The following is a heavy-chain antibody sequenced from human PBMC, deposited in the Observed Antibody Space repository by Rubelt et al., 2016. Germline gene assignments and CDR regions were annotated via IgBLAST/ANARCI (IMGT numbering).Heavy chain of an antibody. CDR3: ARSGGWFGADY. Sequence: YYADSVKGRFTISRDNAKNSLYLQMNSLRAEDTAVYYCARSGGWFGADYWGQGTLVTVSS. J-gene: IGHJ4*02. D-gene: IGHD3-10*01. V-gene: IGHV3-48*01.